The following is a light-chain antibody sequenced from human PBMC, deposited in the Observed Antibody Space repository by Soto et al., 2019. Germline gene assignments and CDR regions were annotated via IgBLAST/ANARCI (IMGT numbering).Light chain of an antibody. V-gene: IGLV2-11*01. Sequence: QSALTQPRSVSGSPGQSVTISCTGTRXDIGGYNYVSWYQHHPGKAPKLVIYDVYNRPSGVPDRFSGSKSDNTASLTISGLQAEDEADYYCCSYEGSNTFYVFGTGTKV. CDR1: RXDIGGYNY. J-gene: IGLJ1*01. CDR3: CSYEGSNTFYV. CDR2: DVY.